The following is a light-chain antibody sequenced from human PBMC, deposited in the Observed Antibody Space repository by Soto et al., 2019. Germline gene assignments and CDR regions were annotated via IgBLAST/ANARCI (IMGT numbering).Light chain of an antibody. V-gene: IGKV1-5*03. Sequence: DIQMTQSPSTLSASVGDRVTITCRASQSIINWLGWYQQKPGKAPKLLIYKASSLESGVPSRFSGGGSGTDFTLTINRLQPEDSATYYCLQDINYPWTFGQGTKVDIK. CDR3: LQDINYPWT. J-gene: IGKJ1*01. CDR1: QSIINW. CDR2: KAS.